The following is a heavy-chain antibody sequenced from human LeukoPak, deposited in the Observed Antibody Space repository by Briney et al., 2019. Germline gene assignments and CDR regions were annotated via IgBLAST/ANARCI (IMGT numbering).Heavy chain of an antibody. D-gene: IGHD3-10*01. J-gene: IGHJ4*02. CDR1: GFTFSSSW. CDR2: IKEDGREK. Sequence: GGSLRLSCATFGFTFSSSWMSWVRQAPGKGLECVANIKEDGREKYYVDSVKGRITISRDNAKNSLYLQMSSLRAEDTAVYYCARGGRPDYWGQGTLVTVSS. CDR3: ARGGRPDY. V-gene: IGHV3-7*01.